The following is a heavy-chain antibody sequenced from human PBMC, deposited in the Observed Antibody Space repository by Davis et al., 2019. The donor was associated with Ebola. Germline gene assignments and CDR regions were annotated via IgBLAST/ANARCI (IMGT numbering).Heavy chain of an antibody. J-gene: IGHJ4*02. CDR2: INPHNGNT. V-gene: IGHV1-18*04. CDR3: ARAQFPTTSDH. CDR1: GYTFTSYG. D-gene: IGHD1-1*01. Sequence: ASVKVSCKASGYTFTSYGITWVRQAPGQGLEWMGWINPHNGNTNYAQSVQGRVTMTTDTSTTTAYMEVGNLRSDDTAVYYCARAQFPTTSDHWGQGTLVTVSS.